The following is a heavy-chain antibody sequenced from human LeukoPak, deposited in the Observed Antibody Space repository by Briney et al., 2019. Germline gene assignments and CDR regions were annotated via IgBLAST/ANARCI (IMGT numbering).Heavy chain of an antibody. CDR3: ARVVTMVRGVRTLDP. V-gene: IGHV3-7*01. D-gene: IGHD3-10*01. Sequence: PGGSLRLSCAASGFTFSSYWMSWVRQAPGKGLEWVANIKQDGSEKYYVDSVKGRFTISRDNAKNSLYLQMNSLRAEDTAVYYCARVVTMVRGVRTLDPWGQGTLVTVSS. J-gene: IGHJ5*02. CDR2: IKQDGSEK. CDR1: GFTFSSYW.